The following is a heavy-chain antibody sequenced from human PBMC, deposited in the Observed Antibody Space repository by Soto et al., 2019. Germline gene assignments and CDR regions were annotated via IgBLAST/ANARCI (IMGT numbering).Heavy chain of an antibody. Sequence: QVQLQESGPGLMKPSETLSLTCTVSGGSVTGGSYYWTWIRQPPGKGLEWIGNIYYSGSTKYNPSLQSRVTISLDTSKNQFSLKLGSVTAADTAVYYCAREVFDTSGYHFDSWGQGTLVTLSS. J-gene: IGHJ4*02. CDR1: GGSVTGGSYY. V-gene: IGHV4-61*01. D-gene: IGHD3-9*01. CDR2: IYYSGST. CDR3: AREVFDTSGYHFDS.